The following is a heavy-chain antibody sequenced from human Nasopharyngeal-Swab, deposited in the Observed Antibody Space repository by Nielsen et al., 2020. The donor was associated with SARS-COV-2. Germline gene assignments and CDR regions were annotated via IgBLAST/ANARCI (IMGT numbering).Heavy chain of an antibody. CDR2: ISYDGSNK. J-gene: IGHJ6*03. V-gene: IGHV3-30*03. CDR1: GFTFSSYG. CDR3: ARGEHVDIVAHYMDV. D-gene: IGHD5-12*01. Sequence: GSLRLSCAASGFTFSSYGMHWVRQAPGKGLEWVAVISYDGSNKYYADSVKGRFTISRDNSKNTLYLQMNSLRAEDTAVYYCARGEHVDIVAHYMDVWGKGTTVTVSS.